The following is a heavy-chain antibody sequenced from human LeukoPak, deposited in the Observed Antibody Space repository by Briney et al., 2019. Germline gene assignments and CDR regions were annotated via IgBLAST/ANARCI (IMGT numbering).Heavy chain of an antibody. CDR1: GGSISSYY. CDR3: ASGEYDRSGYDCDY. D-gene: IGHD3-22*01. CDR2: ISTSSTTI. Sequence: LSLTCTVSGGSISSYYWSWIRQAPGKGLEWVSYISTSSTTIHYADSVKGRFTISRDNAKNSLYLQMNSLRAEDTAVYYCASGEYDRSGYDCDYWGQGTLVTVSS. J-gene: IGHJ4*02. V-gene: IGHV3-11*04.